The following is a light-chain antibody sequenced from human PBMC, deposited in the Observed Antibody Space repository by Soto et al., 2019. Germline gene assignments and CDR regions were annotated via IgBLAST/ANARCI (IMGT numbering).Light chain of an antibody. V-gene: IGKV3-15*01. J-gene: IGKJ1*01. CDR1: QTIVNN. CDR3: QQYNNWPPAT. CDR2: GVS. Sequence: EIVMTQSPATLSVSPGERATLSCRASQTIVNNLAWYQQKPGQAPRLLMYGVSTRATDVPARFSGSGSGTEFTLTTSSLQSEDFAVDYCQQYNNWPPATCGQGTKVEIK.